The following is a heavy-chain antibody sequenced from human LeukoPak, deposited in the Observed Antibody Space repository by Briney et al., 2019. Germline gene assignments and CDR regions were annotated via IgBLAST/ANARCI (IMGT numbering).Heavy chain of an antibody. CDR3: VKNSGWYRLDC. CDR2: IKEDGSEK. CDR1: GLTFSNYW. D-gene: IGHD6-13*01. Sequence: GGSLRLSCAASGLTFSNYWMTLVRQAPGKGLEWVADIKEDGSEKYYVDSVKGRFTISRDNAKNSLFLQMDSLRSEDTAVYYCVKNSGWYRLDCWGQGTLVTVSS. J-gene: IGHJ4*02. V-gene: IGHV3-7*03.